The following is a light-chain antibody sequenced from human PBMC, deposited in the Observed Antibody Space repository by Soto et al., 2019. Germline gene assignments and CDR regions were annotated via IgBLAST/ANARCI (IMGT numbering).Light chain of an antibody. CDR2: IND. J-gene: IGLJ2*01. V-gene: IGLV1-44*01. Sequence: QAVLTQPPSLSGTPGQRVTISCSGSSSNIGGNTVHWYQHLPGTAPKLLIYINDQRPSGVPARFSGSTSGTSASLAISGLQSDDEAHYYCCSYATYNMILGGGTKLTVL. CDR3: CSYATYNMI. CDR1: SSNIGGNT.